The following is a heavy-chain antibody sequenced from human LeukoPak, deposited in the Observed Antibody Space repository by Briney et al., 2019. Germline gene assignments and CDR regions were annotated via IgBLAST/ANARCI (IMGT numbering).Heavy chain of an antibody. V-gene: IGHV4-30-2*01. CDR2: IYHSGST. CDR1: GGSISSGGYY. CDR3: ARLAYYDSSGYYQGGY. D-gene: IGHD3-22*01. Sequence: SQTLSLTCTVSGGSISSGGYYWSWIRQPPGKGLEWIGYIYHSGSTYYNPSLKSRVTISVDRSKNQFSLKLSSVTAADTAVYYCARLAYYDSSGYYQGGYWGQGTLVTVSS. J-gene: IGHJ4*02.